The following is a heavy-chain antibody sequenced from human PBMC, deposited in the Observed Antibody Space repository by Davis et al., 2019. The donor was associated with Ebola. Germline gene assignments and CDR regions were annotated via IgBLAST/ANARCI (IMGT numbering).Heavy chain of an antibody. CDR1: GFTFSSYW. V-gene: IGHV3-7*01. Sequence: GESLKLPCAAPGFTFSSYWMSWVRQAPGKGLEWVANIKQDGSEKYYVDSVKGRFTISRDNAKNSLYLQRNSLGAEDTAVYYCARDSRANYDFWSVDGMDVWGQGTTVTVSS. CDR2: IKQDGSEK. J-gene: IGHJ6*02. CDR3: ARDSRANYDFWSVDGMDV. D-gene: IGHD3-3*01.